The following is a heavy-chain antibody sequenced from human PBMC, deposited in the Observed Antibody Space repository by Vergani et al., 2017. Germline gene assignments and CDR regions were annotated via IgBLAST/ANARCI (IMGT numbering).Heavy chain of an antibody. CDR2: INRGSTT. D-gene: IGHD1-14*01. CDR3: AKEGRSGITPFVAD. J-gene: IGHJ4*02. CDR1: GFSFSNYA. Sequence: EVQLLESGGALVQPGGSLRISCVATGFSFSNYAINWVRQAPGKGLEWVSAINRGSTTYYADSVKGRFTISRDNSKNTVFLQMNSLRAEDTAVYYCAKEGRSGITPFVADWGQGTLVTVSS. V-gene: IGHV3-23*01.